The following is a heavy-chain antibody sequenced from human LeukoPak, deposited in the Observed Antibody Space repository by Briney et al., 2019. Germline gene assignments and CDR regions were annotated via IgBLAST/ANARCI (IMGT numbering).Heavy chain of an antibody. D-gene: IGHD3-16*01. CDR2: IKQDGSEK. Sequence: GGSLRLSCAASGFTFSSYWMSWVRQAPGKGLEWVANIKQDGSEKYYVDSVKGRFTISRDTATNTLYLEMNSLRAEDTAVYYCSRDFVGAEDYWGQGTLVTVSS. CDR3: SRDFVGAEDY. CDR1: GFTFSSYW. J-gene: IGHJ4*02. V-gene: IGHV3-7*01.